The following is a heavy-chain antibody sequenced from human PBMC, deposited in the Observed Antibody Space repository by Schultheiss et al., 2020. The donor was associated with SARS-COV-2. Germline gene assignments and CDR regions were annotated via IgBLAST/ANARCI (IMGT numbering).Heavy chain of an antibody. V-gene: IGHV4-38-2*02. Sequence: SETLSLTCAVSGYSISSGYYWGWIRQPPGKGLEWIGSIYHSGSTNYNPSLKSRVTISVDTSKNQFSLKLSSVTAADTAVYYCAREARSIAASDAFDIWGQGTMVTVSS. CDR2: IYHSGST. CDR1: GYSISSGYY. CDR3: AREARSIAASDAFDI. J-gene: IGHJ3*02. D-gene: IGHD6-6*01.